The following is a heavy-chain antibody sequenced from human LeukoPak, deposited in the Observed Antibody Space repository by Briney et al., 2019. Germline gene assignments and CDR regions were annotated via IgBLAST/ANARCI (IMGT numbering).Heavy chain of an antibody. Sequence: PGGSLRLSCAASGFTFSSYAMSWVRQAPGKGLEWVSAISGSGGSTYYADSVKGRFTISRDNSKSTVYVQMNSLRAEDTALYFCAKDRAIGGVPHAFDFWGQGTMVTVSS. D-gene: IGHD4-23*01. J-gene: IGHJ3*01. CDR2: ISGSGGST. CDR3: AKDRAIGGVPHAFDF. CDR1: GFTFSSYA. V-gene: IGHV3-23*01.